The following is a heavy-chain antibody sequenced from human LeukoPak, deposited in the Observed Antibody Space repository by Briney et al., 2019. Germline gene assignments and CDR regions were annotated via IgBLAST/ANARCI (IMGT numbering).Heavy chain of an antibody. V-gene: IGHV3-30*18. D-gene: IGHD1-26*01. Sequence: GGSLRLSCAASGFTFSSYGMHWGRQAPGKGLEWVAVISYDGSNTYYADSVKGRFTISRDNSENTLYLQMNSLRAEDTAVYYCAKDLLRRVGATYFDYWGQGTPVTVSS. CDR2: ISYDGSNT. CDR1: GFTFSSYG. J-gene: IGHJ4*02. CDR3: AKDLLRRVGATYFDY.